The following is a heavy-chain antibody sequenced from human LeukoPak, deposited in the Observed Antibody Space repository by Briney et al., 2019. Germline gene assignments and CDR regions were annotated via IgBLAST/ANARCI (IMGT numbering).Heavy chain of an antibody. CDR1: GFPFDDYG. J-gene: IGHJ3*02. D-gene: IGHD3-22*01. CDR3: ARDHHRRLYDSQARDTFDI. V-gene: IGHV3-20*04. Sequence: LSGGSLRLSCAASGFPFDDYGMNWVRHVPGKGLEWVSGINWNGGSTGYADSVKGRFTISRDNNKNSLHLQMNSLRVEDTAIYYCARDHHRRLYDSQARDTFDIWGQGTMVTVSS. CDR2: INWNGGST.